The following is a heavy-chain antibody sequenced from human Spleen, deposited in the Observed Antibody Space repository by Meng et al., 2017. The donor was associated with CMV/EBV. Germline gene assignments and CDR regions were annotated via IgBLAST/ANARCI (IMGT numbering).Heavy chain of an antibody. CDR3: ARGTVTHMSAVDS. J-gene: IGHJ4*02. D-gene: IGHD4-17*01. Sequence: GESRSRGDYDGTWFRKPPGKGLEWIGYISYSGDTYYNPSLKSRVIISIDMSKNRFAMRLRSVTAADTAVYYCARGTVTHMSAVDSWGQGTLVTVSS. CDR2: ISYSGDT. CDR1: GESRSRGDYD. V-gene: IGHV4-30-4*01.